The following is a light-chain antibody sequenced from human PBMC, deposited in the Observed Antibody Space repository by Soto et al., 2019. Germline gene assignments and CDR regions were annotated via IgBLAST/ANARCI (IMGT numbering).Light chain of an antibody. J-gene: IGKJ3*01. V-gene: IGKV1-27*01. Sequence: DIQMTQSPSSLSASLGDRVTITCRASQGISNNLAWYQQRPGKVPKVLIFGASTLERGVPPRFSGSGSGTDFTLTISRLHPEDVAAYYCQNYNSAPFTCGPGTKVDIK. CDR2: GAS. CDR3: QNYNSAPFT. CDR1: QGISNN.